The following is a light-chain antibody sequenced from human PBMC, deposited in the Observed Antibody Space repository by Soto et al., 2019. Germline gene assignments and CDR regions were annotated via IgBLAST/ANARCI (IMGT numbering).Light chain of an antibody. CDR1: KHDVGFYDF. V-gene: IGLV2-8*01. CDR3: KSYAGSNTYV. Sequence: QSALTQPPSASGSPGQSVTISCTGTKHDVGFYDFVSWYQHHPGKAPRLIIYEVVHRPSGVTDRFSGSKSGNTASLTVSGLQAADEADYFCKSYAGSNTYVFGSGTKLTVL. CDR2: EVV. J-gene: IGLJ1*01.